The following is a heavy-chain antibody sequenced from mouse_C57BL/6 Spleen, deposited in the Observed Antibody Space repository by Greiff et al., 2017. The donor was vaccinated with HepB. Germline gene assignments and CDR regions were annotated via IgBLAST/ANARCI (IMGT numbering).Heavy chain of an antibody. J-gene: IGHJ4*01. Sequence: EVQLQQSGAELVRPGASVKLSCTASGFNIKDDYMHWVKQRPEQGLEWIGWIDPENGDTEYASKFQGKATITADTSSNTAYLQLSSLTSEDTAVYYCTTSGGYDGGTSAMDYWGQGTSVTVSS. D-gene: IGHD2-2*01. V-gene: IGHV14-4*01. CDR2: IDPENGDT. CDR1: GFNIKDDY. CDR3: TTSGGYDGGTSAMDY.